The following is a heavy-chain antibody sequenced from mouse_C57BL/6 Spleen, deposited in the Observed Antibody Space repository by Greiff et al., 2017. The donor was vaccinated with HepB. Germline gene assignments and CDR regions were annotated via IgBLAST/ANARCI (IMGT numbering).Heavy chain of an antibody. CDR2: IYPGDGDT. Sequence: QVQLQQSGPELVKPGASVKISCKASGYAFSSSWMNWVKQRPGKGLDWIGRIYPGDGDTNYNGKFKGQATLTSDKSSSTAYMQLSSLTSEDSAVYFCARDYSDAMDYWGQGTSVTVSS. D-gene: IGHD2-12*01. V-gene: IGHV1-82*01. J-gene: IGHJ4*01. CDR1: GYAFSSSW. CDR3: ARDYSDAMDY.